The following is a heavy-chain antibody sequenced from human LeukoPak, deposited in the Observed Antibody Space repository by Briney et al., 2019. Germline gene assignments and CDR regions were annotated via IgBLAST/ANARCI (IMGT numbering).Heavy chain of an antibody. D-gene: IGHD6-19*01. CDR1: AYTFIYYY. CDR2: INPNSGGT. J-gene: IGHJ5*02. CDR3: ARVGRIDYSTGWFVP. V-gene: IGHV1-2*02. Sequence: GASVKVSCKASAYTFIYYYIHWVRQAPGQGLEWMGWINPNSGGTNYAQKFQGRVTMTRYTSISTASMELSRLRSDDTAVYYCARVGRIDYSTGWFVPWGQGTLVTVSS.